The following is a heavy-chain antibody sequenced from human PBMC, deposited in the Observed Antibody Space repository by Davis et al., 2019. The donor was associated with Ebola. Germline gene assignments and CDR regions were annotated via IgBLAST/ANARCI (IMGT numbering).Heavy chain of an antibody. V-gene: IGHV3-74*01. Sequence: HTGGSLRLSCAASGFTFSSYWMHWVRQAPGKGLVWVSRINSDGSSTSYADSVKGRFTISRDNAKNTLYLQMNSLRAEDTAVYYCARGVLTGYYEFDYWGQGTLVTVSS. CDR3: ARGVLTGYYEFDY. CDR2: INSDGSST. CDR1: GFTFSSYW. D-gene: IGHD3-9*01. J-gene: IGHJ4*02.